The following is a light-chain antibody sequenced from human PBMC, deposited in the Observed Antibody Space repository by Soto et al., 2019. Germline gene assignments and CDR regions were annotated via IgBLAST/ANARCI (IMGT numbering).Light chain of an antibody. V-gene: IGKV3-11*01. Sequence: ERVLTQSPATLSLSPGERATPSSSASQSVSSYLAWYQQKPGQAPRLLIYDASNRATGIPARFSGSGSGTDFTLTISRLEPEDFAVYYCQQYDNSPITFGQGTRLEIK. CDR2: DAS. CDR3: QQYDNSPIT. J-gene: IGKJ5*01. CDR1: QSVSSY.